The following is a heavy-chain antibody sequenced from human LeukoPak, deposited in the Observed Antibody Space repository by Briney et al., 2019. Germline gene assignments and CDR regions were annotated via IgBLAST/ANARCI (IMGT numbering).Heavy chain of an antibody. Sequence: GKSLQISGKSSEYSFASRWTGWVRHMRGKGLEWRGIIWPGDSDARDSPSFQGQLTISADKSISTAYLQWSSPKASDTAMYYCARNVPSAPPCSSDICREGRMVTAPS. CDR3: ARNVPSAPPCSSDI. CDR2: IWPGDSDA. CDR1: EYSFASRW. V-gene: IGHV5-51*01. J-gene: IGHJ3*02. D-gene: IGHD1-1*01.